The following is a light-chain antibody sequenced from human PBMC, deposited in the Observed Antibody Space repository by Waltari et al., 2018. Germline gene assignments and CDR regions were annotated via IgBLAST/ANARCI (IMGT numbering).Light chain of an antibody. J-gene: IGLJ2*01. CDR3: NSRDSSGNHLV. Sequence: SSELTQDPAVSVALGQTVRITCQGDSLRRYYASWYQQKPGQAPLLVIYGKNNRPSGIPDRFSGSSSGNTASLTITGAQAEDEADYYCNSRDSSGNHLVFGGGTKLIVL. CDR2: GKN. CDR1: SLRRYY. V-gene: IGLV3-19*01.